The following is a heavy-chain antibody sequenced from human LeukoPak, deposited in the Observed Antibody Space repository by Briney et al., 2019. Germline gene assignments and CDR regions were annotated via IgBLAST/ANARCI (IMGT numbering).Heavy chain of an antibody. J-gene: IGHJ5*02. CDR3: ARDLIIAARPMSWFDP. D-gene: IGHD6-6*01. CDR2: ISSSSSTI. V-gene: IGHV3-48*04. CDR1: GFTFSSYS. Sequence: GGSLRLSCAASGFTFSSYSMNWVRQAPGKGLEWVSYISSSSSTIYYADSVKGRFTISRDNAKNSLYLQMNSLRAEDTAVYYCARDLIIAARPMSWFDPWGQGTLVTVSS.